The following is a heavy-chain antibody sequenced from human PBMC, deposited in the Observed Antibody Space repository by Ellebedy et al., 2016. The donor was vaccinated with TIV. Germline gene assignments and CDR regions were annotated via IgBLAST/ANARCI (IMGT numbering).Heavy chain of an antibody. CDR1: GFTFSTYW. J-gene: IGHJ5*02. CDR2: INGDGSST. CDR3: ARGARKGGNWFDP. V-gene: IGHV3-74*01. Sequence: GESLKISCAASGFTFSTYWMHSVRQPPGKGLVRVSRINGDGSSTSYAGSVKGRFTISRDNAKNTLYLQMNSLRAEDTTVYYCARGARKGGNWFDPWGQGTLVTVSS. D-gene: IGHD1-14*01.